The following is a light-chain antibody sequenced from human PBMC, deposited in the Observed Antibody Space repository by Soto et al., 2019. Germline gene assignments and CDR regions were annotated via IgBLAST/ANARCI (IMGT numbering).Light chain of an antibody. Sequence: QSVLTQPASVFGSPGQSITISCTGTSSDVGSYNLVSWYQQHPGKAPKLIIYELSKRPSGVSNRFSGSKSGNTASLTISGLQAEDEADYFCCSYAGSSALGVFGGGTKVTVL. CDR3: CSYAGSSALGV. CDR2: ELS. J-gene: IGLJ3*02. V-gene: IGLV2-23*02. CDR1: SSDVGSYNL.